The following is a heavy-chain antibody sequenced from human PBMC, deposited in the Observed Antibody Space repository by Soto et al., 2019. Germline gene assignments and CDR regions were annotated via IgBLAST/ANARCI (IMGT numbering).Heavy chain of an antibody. J-gene: IGHJ4*02. Sequence: GGSLRLSCEVSGFRFDDYGMHWVRQAPGKGLEWIAGISRDSRSISYGASMKGRFTISRDNAKNSLYLQLNSLRANDTAFYYCVKDALTTVAYYFDYWGQGALVTVSS. CDR1: GFRFDDYG. V-gene: IGHV3-9*01. CDR3: VKDALTTVAYYFDY. CDR2: ISRDSRSI. D-gene: IGHD4-17*01.